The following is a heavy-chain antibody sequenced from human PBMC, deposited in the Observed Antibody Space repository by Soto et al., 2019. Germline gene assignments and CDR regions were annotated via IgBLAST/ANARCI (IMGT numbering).Heavy chain of an antibody. V-gene: IGHV1-69*13. D-gene: IGHD3-10*01. CDR3: ARGVLPTGHKNWFDL. CDR1: GGTFSSYA. Sequence: GASVKVSFKASGGTFSSYAISWVRQAPGQGLEWMGGIIPIFGTANYAQKFQGRVTITADESTSTAYMELSSLRSEDTAVYYCARGVLPTGHKNWFDLWGQGAPVTVSS. J-gene: IGHJ5*02. CDR2: IIPIFGTA.